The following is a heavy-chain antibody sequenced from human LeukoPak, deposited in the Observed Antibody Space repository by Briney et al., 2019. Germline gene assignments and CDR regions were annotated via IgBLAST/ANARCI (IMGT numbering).Heavy chain of an antibody. CDR3: ARDKAQWELLPGFYYFDY. V-gene: IGHV3-23*01. J-gene: IGHJ4*02. D-gene: IGHD1-26*01. Sequence: GSLRLSCAASGFTFSSYAMSWVRQAPGKGLEWVSAISGNGGSTYYADSVQGRFTISRDNSKNTLYLQMNSLRAEDTAVYYCARDKAQWELLPGFYYFDYWGQGTLVTVSS. CDR2: ISGNGGST. CDR1: GFTFSSYA.